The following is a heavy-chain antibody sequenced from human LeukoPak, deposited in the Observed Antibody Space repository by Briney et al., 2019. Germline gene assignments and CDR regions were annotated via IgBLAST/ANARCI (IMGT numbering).Heavy chain of an antibody. J-gene: IGHJ4*02. CDR2: INSDGSST. CDR3: ARGPIAVAGTADY. CDR1: GFTFSSYW. D-gene: IGHD6-19*01. V-gene: IGHV3-74*01. Sequence: QPGGSLRLSCAASGFTFSSYWMHWVRQAPGKGPVWVSRINSDGSSTSHADSVKGRFTISRDNAKNTLYLQMNSLRAEDTAVYYCARGPIAVAGTADYWGQGTLVTVSS.